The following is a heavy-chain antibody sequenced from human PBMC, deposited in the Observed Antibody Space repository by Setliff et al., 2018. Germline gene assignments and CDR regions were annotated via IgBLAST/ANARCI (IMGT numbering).Heavy chain of an antibody. CDR2: IYSDNMTT. CDR1: GFTFKSYA. J-gene: IGHJ6*03. Sequence: PGGSLRLSCATSGFTFKSYAMIWVRQTPGKGLEWVSLIYSDNMTTSYADSVKGRFTISRDNSKNTLFLQMNSLRVEDTAVYYCARDLGARYCSGGSCSHYYYYYYMDVWGKGTTVTVSS. D-gene: IGHD2-15*01. CDR3: ARDLGARYCSGGSCSHYYYYYYMDV. V-gene: IGHV3-23*03.